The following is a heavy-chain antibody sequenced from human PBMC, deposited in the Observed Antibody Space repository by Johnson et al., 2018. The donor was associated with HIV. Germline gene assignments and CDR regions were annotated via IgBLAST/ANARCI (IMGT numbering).Heavy chain of an antibody. D-gene: IGHD3-10*01. CDR1: GFTFDDYG. Sequence: VQLVESGGGVVRPGGSLRLSCAASGFTFDDYGMSWVRQVLGKGLEWVSGINWNGGSTGYTDSVKGRFTISRDNAKNSLYLQMNSLRAEDTALYYCARDLYYGSGSSVAFDIWGQGTMVTVSS. V-gene: IGHV3-20*04. CDR2: INWNGGST. J-gene: IGHJ3*02. CDR3: ARDLYYGSGSSVAFDI.